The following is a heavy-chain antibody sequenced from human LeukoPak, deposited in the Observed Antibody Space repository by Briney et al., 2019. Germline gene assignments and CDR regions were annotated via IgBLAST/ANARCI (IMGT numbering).Heavy chain of an antibody. J-gene: IGHJ6*03. CDR2: INHSGST. D-gene: IGHD3-10*01. CDR3: AGGVDYYGSGSYSYYYYYMDV. Sequence: SETLSLTCAVYGGSFSGYYWSWIRQPPGKGLEWIGEINHSGSTNYNPSLKSRVTISVDTSKNQFSLKLSSVTAADTAVYYCAGGVDYYGSGSYSYYYYYMDVWGKGTTVTVSS. CDR1: GGSFSGYY. V-gene: IGHV4-34*01.